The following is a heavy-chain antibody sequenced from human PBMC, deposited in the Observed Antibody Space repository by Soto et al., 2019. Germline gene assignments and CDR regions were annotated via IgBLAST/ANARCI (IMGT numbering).Heavy chain of an antibody. CDR1: GYTFTSYY. D-gene: IGHD5-12*01. CDR3: ARNWVEMATFDY. J-gene: IGHJ4*02. CDR2: INPSGGST. V-gene: IGHV1-46*01. Sequence: ASVQVSCQGSGYTFTSYYMHWVRQAPGQGLEWMGIINPSGGSTSYAQKFQGRVTMTRDTSTSTVYMELSSLRSEDTAVYYWARNWVEMATFDYWGQGTLVTVSS.